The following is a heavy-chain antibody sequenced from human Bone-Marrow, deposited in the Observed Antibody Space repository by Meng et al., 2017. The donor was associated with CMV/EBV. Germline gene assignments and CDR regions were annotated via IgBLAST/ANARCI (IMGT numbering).Heavy chain of an antibody. D-gene: IGHD5-12*01. CDR3: ARDLLSLWVVTTYFRGRFDP. V-gene: IGHV1-46*01. CDR1: GYTFTSYY. J-gene: IGHJ5*02. CDR2: INPSGGSI. Sequence: ASVKVSCKASGYTFTSYYMHWVRQAPGQGLEWMGIINPSGGSISYAQKFQGRVTMTRDTSTSTVYMELSSLRSEDTAVYYCARDLLSLWVVTTYFRGRFDPWGQGTLVTVSS.